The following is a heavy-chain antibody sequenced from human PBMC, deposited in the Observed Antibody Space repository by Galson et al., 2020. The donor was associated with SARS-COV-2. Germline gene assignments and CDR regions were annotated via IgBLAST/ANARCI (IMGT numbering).Heavy chain of an antibody. Sequence: ASVKVSCKASGYTFTGYYMHWVRQAPGQGLEWMGWINPNSGGTNYAQKFQGRVTMTRDTSISTAYMELSRLRSDDTAVYYCAAFCTSGGGLDAFDIWGQGTMVTVSS. CDR3: AAFCTSGGGLDAFDI. D-gene: IGHD2-15*01. V-gene: IGHV1-2*02. CDR2: INPNSGGT. CDR1: GYTFTGYY. J-gene: IGHJ3*02.